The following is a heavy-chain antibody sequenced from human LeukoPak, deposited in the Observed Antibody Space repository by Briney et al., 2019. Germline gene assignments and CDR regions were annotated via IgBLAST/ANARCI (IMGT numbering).Heavy chain of an antibody. CDR2: ISSSSTYI. CDR3: VRGGDCSSTTCHIDY. D-gene: IGHD2-2*02. V-gene: IGHV3-21*01. J-gene: IGHJ4*02. Sequence: KTGGSLRLSCAASGFTLNRNYLSWVRQAPGKGLEWVSFISSSSTYIYYADSVKGRFTISRDNAKNSLSLQMSSLRAEDTAVYYCVRGGDCSSTTCHIDYWGQGTLVTVSS. CDR1: GFTLNRNY.